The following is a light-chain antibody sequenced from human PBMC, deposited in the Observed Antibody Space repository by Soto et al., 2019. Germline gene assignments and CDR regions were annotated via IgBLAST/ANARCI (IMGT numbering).Light chain of an antibody. J-gene: IGLJ1*01. CDR1: SSNIGAGYG. CDR2: DNR. CDR3: QSYDSSLSGYV. Sequence: QTVVTQPPSVSGAPGQRVTISCTGSSSNIGAGYGVHWYQQVPGTAPKLLIFDNRNRPSGVPDRFFGSKSGTSASLAITGLQAEDEADYYCQSYDSSLSGYVFGSGTKLTVL. V-gene: IGLV1-40*01.